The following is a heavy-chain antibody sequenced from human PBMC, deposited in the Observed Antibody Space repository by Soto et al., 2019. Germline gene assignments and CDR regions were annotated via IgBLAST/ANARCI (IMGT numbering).Heavy chain of an antibody. CDR3: ARASKAARLSWFDP. CDR2: ISSSSSYI. CDR1: GFTFSSYS. D-gene: IGHD6-19*01. V-gene: IGHV3-21*01. J-gene: IGHJ5*02. Sequence: EVQLVESGGGLVKPGGSLRLSCAASGFTFSSYSMNWVRQAPGKGLEWVSSISSSSSYIYYADSVKGRFTISRDNAKNSLYLQMNSLRAEDTAVYYCARASKAARLSWFDPWDQGTLVTVSS.